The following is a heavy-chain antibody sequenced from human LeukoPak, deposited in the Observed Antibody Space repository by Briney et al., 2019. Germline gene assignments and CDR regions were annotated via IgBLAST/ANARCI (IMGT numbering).Heavy chain of an antibody. Sequence: SETLSLTCAVYGGSFSGYYWSWIRQPPGKGLEWIGEINHSGSTNYNPSPKSRVTISVDTSKNQFSLKLSSVTAADTAVYYCARGKHYYGSGSYYNDYWGQGTLVTVSS. V-gene: IGHV4-34*01. CDR2: INHSGST. CDR3: ARGKHYYGSGSYYNDY. D-gene: IGHD3-10*01. J-gene: IGHJ4*02. CDR1: GGSFSGYY.